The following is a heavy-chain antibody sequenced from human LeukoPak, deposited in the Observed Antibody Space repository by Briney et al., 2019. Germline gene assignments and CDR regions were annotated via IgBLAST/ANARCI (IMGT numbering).Heavy chain of an antibody. D-gene: IGHD3-3*01. CDR2: IIPRFGTA. CDR1: GGTFSSYA. Sequence: ASVKVSCKASGGTFSSYAISWVRQAPGQGLEWMGGIIPRFGTANYAQKFQGRVTITTDESTSTAYMELSSLRSEDTAVYYCAREAQFFLGFDPWGQGTLVTVSS. CDR3: AREAQFFLGFDP. J-gene: IGHJ5*02. V-gene: IGHV1-69*05.